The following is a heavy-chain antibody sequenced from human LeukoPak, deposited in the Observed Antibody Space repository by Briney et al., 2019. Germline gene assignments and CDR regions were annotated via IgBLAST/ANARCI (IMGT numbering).Heavy chain of an antibody. V-gene: IGHV1-24*01. CDR2: FDPEDGET. J-gene: IGHJ6*02. D-gene: IGHD3-16*01. Sequence: ASVMVSCKVSGYTLTELSMHWVRQAPGKGLEWMGGFDPEDGETIYAQKFQGRVTMTEDTSTDTAYMELSSLRSEDTAVYYCATGYSRFGGYYGMDVWGQGTTVTVSS. CDR1: GYTLTELS. CDR3: ATGYSRFGGYYGMDV.